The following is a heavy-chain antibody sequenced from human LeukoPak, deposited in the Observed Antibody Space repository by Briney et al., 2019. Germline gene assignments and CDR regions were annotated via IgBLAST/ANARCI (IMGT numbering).Heavy chain of an antibody. D-gene: IGHD4-23*01. CDR2: INDRGRT. CDR3: ARDPTTVVSLPYYFAF. J-gene: IGHJ4*02. CDR1: GGSFSGSH. Sequence: PSETLSLTCAVHGGSFSGSHCNWIRQSPEKGLEWIGEINDRGRTNYNPSLKSRVTLSVDTSKKQFSLTLKSVTAADTAVYYCARDPTTVVSLPYYFAFWGQGTLVTVSS. V-gene: IGHV4-34*01.